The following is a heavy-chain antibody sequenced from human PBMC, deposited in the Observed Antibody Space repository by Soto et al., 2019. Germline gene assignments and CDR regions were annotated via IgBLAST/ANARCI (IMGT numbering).Heavy chain of an antibody. Sequence: QVQLVQSGVEVKKPGASVRVSCKASGYTFTNYGITWVRQAPGQGLEWLGWISGYNGNTNYAQKFQGRVTMTTDTSTSTAYMHLTSLRYDDTAVYYCARGGRFAVADTDYWGQGTLLTVSS. CDR1: GYTFTNYG. CDR3: ARGGRFAVADTDY. J-gene: IGHJ4*02. CDR2: ISGYNGNT. V-gene: IGHV1-18*01. D-gene: IGHD3-3*01.